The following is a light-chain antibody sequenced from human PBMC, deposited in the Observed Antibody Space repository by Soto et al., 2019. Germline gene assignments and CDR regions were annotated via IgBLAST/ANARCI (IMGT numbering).Light chain of an antibody. CDR3: QKYNSAPRT. V-gene: IGKV1-27*01. CDR2: AAS. J-gene: IGKJ1*01. Sequence: DIQMTQSPSSLSASVGDRVTITCRARQGISNYLAWYQQKPGKVPKLLIYAASTLQSGVPSRFIGSGSGTDFTLTISSLQPEDVATYYCQKYNSAPRTFGQGTKVEIK. CDR1: QGISNY.